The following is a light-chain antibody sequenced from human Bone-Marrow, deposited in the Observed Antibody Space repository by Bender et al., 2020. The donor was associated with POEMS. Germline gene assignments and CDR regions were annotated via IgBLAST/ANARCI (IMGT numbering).Light chain of an antibody. CDR2: RKT. CDR3: QTWDTITTHVV. CDR1: KLGDKY. J-gene: IGLJ2*01. V-gene: IGLV3-1*01. Sequence: SYEVTQPPSVSVSPGQTATITCSGDKLGDKYASWYQQKSGQSPVLVIYRKTKRPSGIPERFSGSNSGNTATLTISGTQAMDEADYYCQTWDTITTHVVFGGGTKLTVL.